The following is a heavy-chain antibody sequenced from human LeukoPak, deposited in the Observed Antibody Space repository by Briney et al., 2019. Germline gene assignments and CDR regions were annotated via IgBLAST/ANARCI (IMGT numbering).Heavy chain of an antibody. D-gene: IGHD6-13*01. Sequence: GGSLRLSCAASGFTFSTDSMNWVRQAPGKGLEWVSFISSDSSYIYYADSVKGRFTISRDNSKNSLYLQMNSLRTEDTALYYCAKAFGSSWYYYYMDVWGKGTTVTVSS. CDR2: ISSDSSYI. CDR3: AKAFGSSWYYYYMDV. J-gene: IGHJ6*03. V-gene: IGHV3-21*04. CDR1: GFTFSTDS.